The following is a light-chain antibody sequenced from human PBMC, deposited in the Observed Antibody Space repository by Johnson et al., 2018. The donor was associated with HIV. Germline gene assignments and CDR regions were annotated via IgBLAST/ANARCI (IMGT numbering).Light chain of an antibody. CDR3: GTWDSSLSADV. V-gene: IGLV1-51*01. J-gene: IGLJ1*01. Sequence: QSVLTQPPSVSAAPGQKVTISCSGSSSNIGNNYVSWYQQLPGTAPKLLIYDNNKRPSGIPDRFSGSKSGTSATLGITGLQTGDEANYYCGTWDSSLSADVFGPDQGHRP. CDR2: DNN. CDR1: SSNIGNNY.